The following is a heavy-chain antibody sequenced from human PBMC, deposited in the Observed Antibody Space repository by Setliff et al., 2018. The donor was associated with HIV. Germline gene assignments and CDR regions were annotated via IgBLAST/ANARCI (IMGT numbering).Heavy chain of an antibody. CDR2: IYHSGST. V-gene: IGHV4-30-2*01. Sequence: KASETLSLTCAVSGGSISSGGYSWSWIRQPPGKGLEWIGYIYHSGSTYYNPSLKSRVTISVDRSKNQFSLKLSSVTAADTAMYYCARAGDSRAYYSLDSWGQGTLVTVSS. D-gene: IGHD3-22*01. CDR3: ARAGDSRAYYSLDS. J-gene: IGHJ4*02. CDR1: GGSISSGGYS.